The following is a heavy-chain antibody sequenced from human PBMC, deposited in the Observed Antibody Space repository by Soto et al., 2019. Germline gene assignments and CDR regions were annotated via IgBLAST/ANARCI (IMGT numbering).Heavy chain of an antibody. J-gene: IGHJ4*02. D-gene: IGHD2-2*01. CDR3: KKAKEEYRQLPPSFDL. CDR1: GFTFDDYA. Sequence: PGGSLRLSCAPSGFTFDDYAMHWVRQAPGKGLEWVSGISRNSGMIDYADSVKGRFTISRDNAKKSLYLQMNILRLEHTAMYFCKKAKEEYRQLPPSFDLWGQGTLVTVSS. CDR2: ISRNSGMI. V-gene: IGHV3-9*01.